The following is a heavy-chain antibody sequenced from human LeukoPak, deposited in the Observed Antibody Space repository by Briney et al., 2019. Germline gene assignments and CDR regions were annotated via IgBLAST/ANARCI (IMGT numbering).Heavy chain of an antibody. J-gene: IGHJ4*02. CDR1: GITFGDYV. D-gene: IGHD6-19*01. CDR3: TTGEAYSSGHFDY. V-gene: IGHV3-49*03. CDR2: IRSKTYGGTT. Sequence: GGSLRLSCTASGITFGDYVMSWLRQAPGKGLEWVGFIRSKTYGGTTEYAASVKGRFTISRDDSKNTLYLQMNSLKTEDTAVYYCTTGEAYSSGHFDYWGQGTLVTVSS.